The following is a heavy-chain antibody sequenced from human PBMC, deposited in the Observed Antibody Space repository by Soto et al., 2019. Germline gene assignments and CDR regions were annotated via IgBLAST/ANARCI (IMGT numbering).Heavy chain of an antibody. CDR3: ASHTIYDFWSGYFSYYYMDV. D-gene: IGHD3-3*01. Sequence: SETLSLTCTVSGGSISSYYWSWIRQPPGKGLEWIGYIYYSGSTNYNPSLNSRVTISVDTSKNQFSLKLSSVTAADTAVYYCASHTIYDFWSGYFSYYYMDVWGKGTTVTVSS. J-gene: IGHJ6*03. CDR2: IYYSGST. V-gene: IGHV4-59*08. CDR1: GGSISSYY.